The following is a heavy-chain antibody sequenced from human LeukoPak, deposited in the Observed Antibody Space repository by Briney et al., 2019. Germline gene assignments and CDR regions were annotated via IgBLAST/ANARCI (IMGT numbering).Heavy chain of an antibody. J-gene: IGHJ3*02. CDR2: IYYSGST. CDR1: GGSISSDY. CDR3: ARRRDYYDSRGYYAFDI. V-gene: IGHV4-59*01. D-gene: IGHD3-22*01. Sequence: PSETLSLTCNVSGGSISSDYWTWIRQPPGKGLEWIGNIYYSGSTNYNPPLKSRVTMSVDTSKNQFSLKLNSVTAADTAVYYCARRRDYYDSRGYYAFDIWGHGTMVTVSS.